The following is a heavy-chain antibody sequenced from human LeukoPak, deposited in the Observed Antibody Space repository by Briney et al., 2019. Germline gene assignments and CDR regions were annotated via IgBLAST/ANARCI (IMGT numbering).Heavy chain of an antibody. D-gene: IGHD5-12*01. V-gene: IGHV4-39*01. CDR1: GGSISSSSYY. J-gene: IGHJ4*02. CDR2: IYYSGST. CDR3: ARLFYSGYAEAPDY. Sequence: SETPSLTCTVSGGSISSSSYYWGWIRQPPGKGLEWIGSIYYSGSTYYNPSLKSRVTISVDTSKNQFSLKLSSVTAADTAVYYCARLFYSGYAEAPDYWGQGTLVTVSS.